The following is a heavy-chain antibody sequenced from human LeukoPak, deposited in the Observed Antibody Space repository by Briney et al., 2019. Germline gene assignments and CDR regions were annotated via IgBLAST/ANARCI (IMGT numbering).Heavy chain of an antibody. V-gene: IGHV1-69*05. CDR2: IIPIFGTA. CDR3: ARDGDCSSTSCYEPLWD. CDR1: GGTFSSYA. Sequence: GASVKVSCKAYGGTFSSYAISWVRQAPGQGLEWMGGIIPIFGTANYAQKFQGRVTITTDESTSTAYMELSSLRSEDTAVYYCARDGDCSSTSCYEPLWDWGQGTLVTVSS. D-gene: IGHD2-2*01. J-gene: IGHJ4*02.